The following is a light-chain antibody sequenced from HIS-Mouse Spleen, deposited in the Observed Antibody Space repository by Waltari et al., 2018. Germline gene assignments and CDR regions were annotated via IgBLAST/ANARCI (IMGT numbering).Light chain of an antibody. J-gene: IGKJ1*01. CDR3: QQYNNWPWT. Sequence: EIVMTQSPATLSVSPGERATLSCRASQSVSSNLAWYQQKPVQAPRLLIYGASTRATGIPARFSGSGSGTEFNLTISSMQSEDFAVYYCQQYNNWPWTFGQGTKVEIK. V-gene: IGKV3-15*01. CDR2: GAS. CDR1: QSVSSN.